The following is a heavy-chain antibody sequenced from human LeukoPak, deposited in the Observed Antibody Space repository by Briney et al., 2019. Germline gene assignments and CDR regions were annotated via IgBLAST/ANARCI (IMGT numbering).Heavy chain of an antibody. CDR2: ISGSGGAT. CDR3: AKDLAPTIY. CDR1: GFTFSTYA. Sequence: GGSLRLSCAASGFTFSTYAMSWVRQAPGKGLEWVSGISGSGGATYYADSVKGRFTISRDNSKDTLYLQMNSLRVEDTAVYYCAKDLAPTIYWGQGTLVTVSS. D-gene: IGHD2-2*01. V-gene: IGHV3-23*01. J-gene: IGHJ4*02.